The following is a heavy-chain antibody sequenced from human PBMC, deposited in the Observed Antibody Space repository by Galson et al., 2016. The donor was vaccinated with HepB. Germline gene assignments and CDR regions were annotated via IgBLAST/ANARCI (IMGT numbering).Heavy chain of an antibody. CDR2: ISSSSAYK. J-gene: IGHJ2*01. D-gene: IGHD3-3*01. V-gene: IGHV3-21*01. Sequence: SLRLSCAASGFTFSTYSMNWVRQAPGKGLEWVSSISSSSAYKYYADSVEGRFSVTRDNGKKSLYLQMNSLQDEDTAVYYCVRDGVLRFLGNTWYFDLWGRGTLVTVSA. CDR1: GFTFSTYS. CDR3: VRDGVLRFLGNTWYFDL.